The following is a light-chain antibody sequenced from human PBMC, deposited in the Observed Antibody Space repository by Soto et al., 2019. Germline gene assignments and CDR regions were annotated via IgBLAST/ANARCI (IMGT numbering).Light chain of an antibody. CDR1: QSVSRY. V-gene: IGKV3-11*01. CDR3: QQYGSSGT. J-gene: IGKJ1*01. CDR2: DAS. Sequence: EIVLTQSPATLSLSPVERATLSCRASQSVSRYLAWYQQKPGQAPRLLIYDASNRATGIPARFSGSGSGTDFTLTISRLEPEDFAVYYCQQYGSSGTFGQGTKVDI.